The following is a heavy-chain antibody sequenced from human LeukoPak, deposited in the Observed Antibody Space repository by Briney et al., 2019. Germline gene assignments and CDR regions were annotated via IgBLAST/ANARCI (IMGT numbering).Heavy chain of an antibody. D-gene: IGHD2-8*01. Sequence: PGGSLRLSCAASGFTFSSYEMNWVRQAPGKGLEWVSYISSSGSTIYYADSVKGRFTISRDNAKNSLYPQMNSLRAEDTAVYYCAGRYCTNGVCFYMGYWGQGTLVTVSS. J-gene: IGHJ4*02. V-gene: IGHV3-48*03. CDR2: ISSSGSTI. CDR1: GFTFSSYE. CDR3: AGRYCTNGVCFYMGY.